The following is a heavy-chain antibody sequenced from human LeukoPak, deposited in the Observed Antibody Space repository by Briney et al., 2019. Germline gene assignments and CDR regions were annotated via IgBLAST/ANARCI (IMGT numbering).Heavy chain of an antibody. CDR2: MNPNNGDS. J-gene: IGHJ4*02. CDR1: GYTFTNCH. V-gene: IGHV1-8*03. CDR3: ARTTSFTASGYDY. D-gene: IGHD6-25*01. Sequence: ASVKVSCKASGYTFTNCHINWVRQAPGQGLEWMGWMNPNNGDSGYAQKFQGRVTITRDTSISTSYMELRSLMSDDTAVYFCARTTSFTASGYDYWGQGTLVTVSS.